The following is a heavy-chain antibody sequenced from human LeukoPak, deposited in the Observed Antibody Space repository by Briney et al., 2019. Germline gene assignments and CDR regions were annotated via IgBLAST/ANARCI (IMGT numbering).Heavy chain of an antibody. CDR3: AKDRGYSYGHNFDY. CDR2: ISWNSGSI. CDR1: GFTFDDYA. V-gene: IGHV3-9*01. D-gene: IGHD5-18*01. J-gene: IGHJ4*01. Sequence: GGSLRLSCAASGFTFDDYAMHWVRQAPGKGLEWVSGISWNSGSIGYADSVKGRFTISRDNAKNSLYLQMNSLRAEDTALYYCAKDRGYSYGHNFDYWGQGTLVTVS.